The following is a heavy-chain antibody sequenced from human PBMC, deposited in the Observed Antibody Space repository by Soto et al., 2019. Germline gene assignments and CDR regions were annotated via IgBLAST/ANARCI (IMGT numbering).Heavy chain of an antibody. Sequence: GGSLRLSCAASGFTFRSYAMSWVRQAPGKGLEWVSSISSSSSYIYYADSVKGRFTISRDNAKNSLYLQMNSLRAEDTAVYYCARNLVPGYSSSCPQFWGQGTLVTVSS. CDR3: ARNLVPGYSSSCPQF. CDR1: GFTFRSYA. CDR2: ISSSSSYI. V-gene: IGHV3-21*01. J-gene: IGHJ4*02. D-gene: IGHD6-13*01.